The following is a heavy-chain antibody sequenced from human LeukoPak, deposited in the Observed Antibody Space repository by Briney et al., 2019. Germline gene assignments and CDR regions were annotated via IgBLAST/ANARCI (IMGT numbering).Heavy chain of an antibody. Sequence: SVKVSCKASGGTFRSYAISWVRQAPGQGLEWMGGIIPIFDTPDYAQKFQGRVTISADESTSTAYMELSSLRSEDTAVYYCARDRTSNWNYFFDYWGQGTLVTVSS. V-gene: IGHV1-69*13. CDR2: IIPIFDTP. CDR3: ARDRTSNWNYFFDY. J-gene: IGHJ4*02. D-gene: IGHD1-1*01. CDR1: GGTFRSYA.